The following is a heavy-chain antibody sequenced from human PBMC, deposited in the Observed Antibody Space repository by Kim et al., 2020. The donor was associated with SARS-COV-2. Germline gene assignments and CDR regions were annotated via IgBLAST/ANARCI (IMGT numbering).Heavy chain of an antibody. CDR2: IYYSGST. V-gene: IGHV4-39*01. CDR3: ARAIAVAGLDAFDI. J-gene: IGHJ3*02. D-gene: IGHD6-19*01. CDR1: GGSISSSSYY. Sequence: SETLSLTCTVSGGSISSSSYYWGWIRQPPGKGLEWIGSIYYSGSTYYNPSLKSRVTISVDTSKNQFSLKLSSVTAADTAVYYCARAIAVAGLDAFDIWGQGTMVTVSS.